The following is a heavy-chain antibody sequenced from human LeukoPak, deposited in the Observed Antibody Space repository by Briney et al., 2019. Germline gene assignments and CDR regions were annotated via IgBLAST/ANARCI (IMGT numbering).Heavy chain of an antibody. J-gene: IGHJ4*02. V-gene: IGHV3-30*18. CDR3: AKDVEMATTLGFDY. Sequence: GGSLRLSCAASGFTFSSYGMHWVRQAPGKGLEWVAVISYDGSNKYYADSVKGRFTISRDNSKNTLCLQMNSLRAEDTAVYYCAKDVEMATTLGFDYWGQGTLVTVSS. CDR1: GFTFSSYG. D-gene: IGHD5-24*01. CDR2: ISYDGSNK.